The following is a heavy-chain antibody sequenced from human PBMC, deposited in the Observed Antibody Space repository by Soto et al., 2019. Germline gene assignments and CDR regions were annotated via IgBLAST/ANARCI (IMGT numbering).Heavy chain of an antibody. CDR2: ISSRSDI. CDR1: GFTFNTSS. J-gene: IGHJ6*02. V-gene: IGHV3-21*01. D-gene: IGHD2-2*02. CDR3: AREYTAWPLAYGLDV. Sequence: GGSLRLSCVGSGFTFNTSSINWVRQAPGKGLEWLSSISSRSDIYYADSVKGRFTISRDNAKNSVSLQMNSLRAEHTAVYYCAREYTAWPLAYGLDVWGQGTTVTVSS.